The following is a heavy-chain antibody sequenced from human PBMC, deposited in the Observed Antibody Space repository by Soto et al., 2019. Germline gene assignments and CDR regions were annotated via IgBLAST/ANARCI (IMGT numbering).Heavy chain of an antibody. V-gene: IGHV3-23*01. CDR1: GFNFKKFA. CDR3: AKADGEQWLIPHLDN. J-gene: IGHJ1*01. Sequence: VGSLRLSCEASGFNFKKFAMGWVRQAPGEGLEWVSGISCCGGSTFYADSVKGRFSLARDDSKNTLSLQLNSLRVEDTAHYYCAKADGEQWLIPHLDNWGQGTQVTVSS. CDR2: ISCCGGST. D-gene: IGHD6-19*01.